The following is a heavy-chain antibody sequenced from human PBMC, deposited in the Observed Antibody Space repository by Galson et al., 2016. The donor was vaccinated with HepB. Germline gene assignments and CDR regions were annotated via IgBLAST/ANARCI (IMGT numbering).Heavy chain of an antibody. D-gene: IGHD2-15*01. CDR2: ISGYNGDT. CDR3: AKTTDCDVGGCYNSYGLDV. V-gene: IGHV1-18*04. CDR1: GYTFTSYG. Sequence: SVKVSCKASGYTFTSYGISWVRQAPGQGLEWMGWISGYNGDTIYAQRLQGRVTMTTDTSTSTAYMELRSLRSDDTAVYYCAKTTDCDVGGCYNSYGLDVWGQGHTVTVSS. J-gene: IGHJ6*02.